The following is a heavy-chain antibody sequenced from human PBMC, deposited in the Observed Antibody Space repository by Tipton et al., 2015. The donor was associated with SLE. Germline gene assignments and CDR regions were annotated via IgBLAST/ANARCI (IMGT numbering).Heavy chain of an antibody. Sequence: LRLSCAVYGGSFSGYYWSWIRQPPGKGLEWIGEINHSGSTNYNPSLKSRVTISVDTSKNQFSLKLSSVTAADTAVYYCATFSTVVGDYGMDVWGQGTTVTVSS. CDR2: INHSGST. J-gene: IGHJ6*02. CDR1: GGSFSGYY. V-gene: IGHV4-34*01. D-gene: IGHD4-23*01. CDR3: ATFSTVVGDYGMDV.